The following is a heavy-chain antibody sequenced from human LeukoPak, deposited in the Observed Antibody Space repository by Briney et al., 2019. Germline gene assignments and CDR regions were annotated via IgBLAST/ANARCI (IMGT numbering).Heavy chain of an antibody. CDR3: ARGGGLRRTFDY. J-gene: IGHJ4*02. CDR2: ISSSGSTI. D-gene: IGHD4-17*01. V-gene: IGHV3-48*03. Sequence: SGVSLRLSCAASGFTFSSYEMNWVRQAPGKGLEWVSYISSSGSTIYYADSVKGRFTISRDNAKNSLYLQMNSLRAEDTAVYYCARGGGLRRTFDYWGQGTLVTVSS. CDR1: GFTFSSYE.